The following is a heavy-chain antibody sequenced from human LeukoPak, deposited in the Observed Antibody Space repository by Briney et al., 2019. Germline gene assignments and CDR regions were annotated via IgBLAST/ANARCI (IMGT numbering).Heavy chain of an antibody. D-gene: IGHD2-2*01. V-gene: IGHV4-34*01. J-gene: IGHJ4*02. CDR3: VTGIDRSKSGY. CDR1: GGSFSVSH. Sequence: PSETLSLTCVMYGGSFSVSHWRWVRQPPGKGLEWIGEISPGEGTNYNPSLKSRVTVSLDTSKSQFSLTLNSVTAADAAVYYCVTGIDRSKSGYWGQGTLVTVSS. CDR2: ISPGEGT.